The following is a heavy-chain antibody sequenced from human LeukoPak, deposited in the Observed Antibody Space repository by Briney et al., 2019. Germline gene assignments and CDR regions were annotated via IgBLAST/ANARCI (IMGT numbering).Heavy chain of an antibody. CDR2: ISAYNGNT. V-gene: IGHV1-18*01. J-gene: IGHJ3*02. Sequence: AASVKVSCTASGYTFTSYGISWVRQAPGQGLEWMGWISAYNGNTNYAQKLQGRVSMTTDTSTSTAYMELRSLRSDDTAVYYCARAVDSVVAFDIWGQGTMVTVSS. D-gene: IGHD2-21*01. CDR1: GYTFTSYG. CDR3: ARAVDSVVAFDI.